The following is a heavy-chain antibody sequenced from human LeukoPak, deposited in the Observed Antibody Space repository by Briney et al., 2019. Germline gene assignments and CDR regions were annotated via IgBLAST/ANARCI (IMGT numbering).Heavy chain of an antibody. J-gene: IGHJ4*02. CDR3: ARVLADLSEYYYDSSGYPYYFDY. CDR2: IYYSGST. V-gene: IGHV4-31*03. Sequence: SETLSLTCTVSGGSISSGGYYWSWIRQHPGKGLEWIGYIYYSGSTYYNPPLQSRVTISVDTSKNQFSLKLSSVTAADTAVYYCARVLADLSEYYYDSSGYPYYFDYWGQGTLVTVSS. D-gene: IGHD3-22*01. CDR1: GGSISSGGYY.